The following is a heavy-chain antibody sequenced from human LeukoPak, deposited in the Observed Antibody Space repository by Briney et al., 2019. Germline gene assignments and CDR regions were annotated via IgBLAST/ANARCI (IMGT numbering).Heavy chain of an antibody. V-gene: IGHV1-69*06. CDR2: IIPIFGTA. J-gene: IGHJ4*02. CDR3: ARVGAYCGGDCYYDY. D-gene: IGHD2-21*02. CDR1: GGTFSSYA. Sequence: SVKVSCKASGGTFSSYAISWVRQAPGQGLEWMGGIIPIFGTANYAQKFQGRVTITADKSTSTAYMELSSLRSEDTAVYYCARVGAYCGGDCYYDYWGQGTLVTVSS.